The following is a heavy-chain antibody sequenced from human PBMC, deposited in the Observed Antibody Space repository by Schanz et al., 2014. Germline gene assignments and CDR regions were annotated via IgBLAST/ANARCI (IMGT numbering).Heavy chain of an antibody. Sequence: QVQLIQSGAEVKKPGASVKVSCTASGYTFTSYDINWVRQAPGQGLEWMGIINPSGGGTSYALRFQDRVTVTRDTSRSTVYMELSSLRSEDTAVYYCARSNYYDNSDYYNSFDYWGQGTLVTVSS. V-gene: IGHV1-46*01. CDR1: GYTFTSYD. CDR3: ARSNYYDNSDYYNSFDY. D-gene: IGHD3-22*01. CDR2: INPSGGGT. J-gene: IGHJ4*02.